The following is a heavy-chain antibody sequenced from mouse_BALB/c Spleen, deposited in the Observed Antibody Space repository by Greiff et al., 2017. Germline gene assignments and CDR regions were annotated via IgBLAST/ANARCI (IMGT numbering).Heavy chain of an antibody. CDR1: GYTFTSYW. V-gene: IGHV1-87*01. D-gene: IGHD1-1*01. CDR3: ARGPSSYGDY. Sequence: QVQLQQSGTVLARPGASVKMSCKASGYTFTSYWMQWVKQRPGQGLEWIGAIYPGDGDTRYTQKFKGKATLTADKSSSTAYMQLSSLASEDSAVYYCARGPSSYGDYWGQGTTLTVSS. J-gene: IGHJ2*01. CDR2: IYPGDGDT.